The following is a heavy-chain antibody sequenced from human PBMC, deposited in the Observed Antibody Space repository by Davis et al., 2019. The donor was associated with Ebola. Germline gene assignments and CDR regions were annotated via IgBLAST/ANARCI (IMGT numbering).Heavy chain of an antibody. J-gene: IGHJ4*02. CDR3: ARVLSAYSGSYHLWYFDY. CDR2: INPSGGST. D-gene: IGHD1-26*01. Sequence: ASVKVSCKASGYTFTSYYMHWVRQAPGQGLEWMGIINPSGGSTSYAQKFQGRVTMTRDTSTSTVYMELSSLRSEDTAVYYCARVLSAYSGSYHLWYFDYWGQGTLVTVSS. CDR1: GYTFTSYY. V-gene: IGHV1-46*01.